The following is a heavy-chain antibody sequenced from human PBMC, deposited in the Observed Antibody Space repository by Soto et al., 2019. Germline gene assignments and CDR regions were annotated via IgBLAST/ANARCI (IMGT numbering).Heavy chain of an antibody. CDR1: GGSISRGGYS. CDR3: ARGADFWSGYYKSAIHI. CDR2: IYHSGST. V-gene: IGHV4-30-2*01. J-gene: IGHJ3*02. Sequence: TPSLTCAVSGGSISRGGYSCSWFRQPPGKGLEWIGYIYHSGSTYYNPSLKSRVTISVDRSKNQFSLKLSSVTAADTAVYYCARGADFWSGYYKSAIHIWGQGTIVTVSS. D-gene: IGHD3-3*01.